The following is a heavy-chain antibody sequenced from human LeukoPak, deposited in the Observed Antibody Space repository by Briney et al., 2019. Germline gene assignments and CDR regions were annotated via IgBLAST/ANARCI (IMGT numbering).Heavy chain of an antibody. J-gene: IGHJ4*02. CDR2: IYPGDSDT. D-gene: IGHD3-10*01. V-gene: IGHV5-51*01. Sequence: GESLKISCKGSGYSFTSYWIGWVRQMPGKGLEWMGIIYPGDSDTRYSPSFQGQVTISADKSISTAYLQWSSLKASDTAMYYCARLYYCSGSLYYFDYWGQGTLVTVSS. CDR1: GYSFTSYW. CDR3: ARLYYCSGSLYYFDY.